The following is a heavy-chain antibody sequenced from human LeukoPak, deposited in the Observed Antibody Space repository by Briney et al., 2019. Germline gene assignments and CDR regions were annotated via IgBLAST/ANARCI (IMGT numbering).Heavy chain of an antibody. CDR3: AKGNYVEKIEY. V-gene: IGHV3-23*01. J-gene: IGHJ4*02. CDR1: GFTFISHG. CDR2: ISASGGVT. D-gene: IGHD4-11*01. Sequence: GGSLRLSCAASGFTFISHGMTWIRQAPGKGLEWVSGISASGGVTYYGDSVKGRFTISRDNSKNTLFLQMNSLRAEDTAVYYGAKGNYVEKIEYRGQGILVIVSS.